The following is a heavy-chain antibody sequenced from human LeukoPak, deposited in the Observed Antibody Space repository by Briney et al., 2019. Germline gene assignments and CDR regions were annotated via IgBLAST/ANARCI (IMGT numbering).Heavy chain of an antibody. V-gene: IGHV3-7*01. CDR2: IKQDGSEK. J-gene: IGHJ6*04. Sequence: GGSLRLSCAASGFTFSSYWMSWVRQAPGKGLEWVANIKQDGSEKYYVDSVKGRFTISRDNAKNSLYLQMNSLRAEDTAVYSCATRYCSGGSCYWDVWGKGTTVTISS. CDR3: ATRYCSGGSCYWDV. D-gene: IGHD2-15*01. CDR1: GFTFSSYW.